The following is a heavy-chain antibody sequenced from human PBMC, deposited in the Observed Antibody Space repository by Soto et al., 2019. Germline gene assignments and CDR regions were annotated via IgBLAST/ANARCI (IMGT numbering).Heavy chain of an antibody. CDR3: AKGTDVLYYYYLDV. D-gene: IGHD1-1*01. V-gene: IGHV3-23*01. CDR2: ISGRGGST. Sequence: PGGSLRLSCAASGFTFNSYAMSWVRQAPGKGLEWVSAISGRGGSTHYADSVKGRFTISRDNSKNTLNLQMNSLRAEDTAVYYCAKGTDVLYYYYLDVWGKGTTVTVSS. J-gene: IGHJ6*03. CDR1: GFTFNSYA.